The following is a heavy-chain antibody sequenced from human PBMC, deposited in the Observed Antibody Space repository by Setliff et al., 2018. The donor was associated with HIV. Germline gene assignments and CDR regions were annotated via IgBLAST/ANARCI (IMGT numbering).Heavy chain of an antibody. Sequence: GGSLRLSCVASGLTFNRYWMSWVRQVPGKGLEWVSRTNEDGSTTNYADSVKGRFTISRDNARNTLYLHMSSLRVEDTAVYYCARDLSGYSDFWGQGTLVTVSS. V-gene: IGHV3-74*01. CDR1: GLTFNRYW. CDR2: TNEDGSTT. D-gene: IGHD3-22*01. CDR3: ARDLSGYSDF. J-gene: IGHJ4*02.